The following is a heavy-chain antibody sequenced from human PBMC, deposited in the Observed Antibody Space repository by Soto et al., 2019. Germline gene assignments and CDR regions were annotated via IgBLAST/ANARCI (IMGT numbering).Heavy chain of an antibody. Sequence: VQLVESGGGLMRPGGSLRLSCTASGFMFEKYDMHWVRQRAGKGLEWVAAIGTTGHPYYPGSAKGRFNISRENVKNSLFLQVNDLKAGDTAVYYCARGSSGWYADLDSWGHGTLVTVSA. J-gene: IGHJ5*01. V-gene: IGHV3-13*05. CDR2: IGTTGHP. D-gene: IGHD6-19*01. CDR1: GFMFEKYD. CDR3: ARGSSGWYADLDS.